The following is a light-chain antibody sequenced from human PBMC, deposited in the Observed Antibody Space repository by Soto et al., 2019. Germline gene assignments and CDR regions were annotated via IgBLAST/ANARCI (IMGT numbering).Light chain of an antibody. CDR1: SSNIGSNT. CDR3: AAWDDSLNGVV. J-gene: IGLJ2*01. V-gene: IGLV1-44*01. CDR2: TND. Sequence: QSVLTQPPSASGTPGQRVTISCSGSSSNIGSNTVHWYQQLPGTAPKLLIYTNDQRPSGVPGRFSGSKSGTSASLAISGLQYEDEADYHCAAWDDSLNGVVFGGGTKVTVL.